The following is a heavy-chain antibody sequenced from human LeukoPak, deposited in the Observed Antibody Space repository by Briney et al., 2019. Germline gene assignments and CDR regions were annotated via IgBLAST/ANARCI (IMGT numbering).Heavy chain of an antibody. D-gene: IGHD5-24*01. CDR3: ARRGDGGRALDI. CDR1: GFTFSSYA. Sequence: GGSLRLSCAASGFTFSSYAMSWVRQAPGKGLEWVAFLYSGGNTFYADSVKGRFTISRDNSKNTLYLQMNSLRDDDTAVYYCARRGDGGRALDIWGQGTMVTVSS. J-gene: IGHJ3*02. V-gene: IGHV3-53*01. CDR2: LYSGGNT.